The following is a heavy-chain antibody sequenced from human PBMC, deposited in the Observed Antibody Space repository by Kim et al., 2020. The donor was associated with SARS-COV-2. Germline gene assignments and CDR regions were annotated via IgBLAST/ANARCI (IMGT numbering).Heavy chain of an antibody. CDR2: IYYSGST. V-gene: IGHV4-39*01. J-gene: IGHJ5*02. D-gene: IGHD1-1*01. CDR3: ARQPTGTKINWFDP. CDR1: GGSISSSSYY. Sequence: SETLSLTCTVSGGSISSSSYYWGWIRQPPGKGLEWIGSIYYSGSTYYNPSLKSRVTISVDTSKNQFSLKLSSVTAADTAVYYCARQPTGTKINWFDPWGQGTLVTVSS.